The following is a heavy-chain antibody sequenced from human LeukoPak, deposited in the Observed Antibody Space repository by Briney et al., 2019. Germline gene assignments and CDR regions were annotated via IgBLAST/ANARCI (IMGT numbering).Heavy chain of an antibody. CDR3: ARQGGQWPSYDYAMDV. V-gene: IGHV1-8*03. D-gene: IGHD6-19*01. CDR2: MNPNSGNT. CDR1: GYTFTSYD. J-gene: IGHJ6*02. Sequence: ASVTVSCKASGYTFTSYDINWVRQATGQGLEWMGWMNPNSGNTGYAQKFQGRVTITRNTSISTAYMELSSLRSEDTAVYYCARQGGQWPSYDYAMDVWGQGTTVTVS.